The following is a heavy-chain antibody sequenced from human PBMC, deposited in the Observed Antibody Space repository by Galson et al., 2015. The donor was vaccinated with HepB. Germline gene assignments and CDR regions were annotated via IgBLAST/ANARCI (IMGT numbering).Heavy chain of an antibody. CDR2: INVANGNT. D-gene: IGHD6-19*01. V-gene: IGHV1-3*01. J-gene: IGHJ4*02. CDR3: ARGGQQWLTDY. Sequence: SVKVSCKASGYTFTNYAMLWVRQAPGQRLEWMGWINVANGNTEYSQKFQGRVTITRDTSASTAYMELSSLRSEDTAVYYCARGGQQWLTDYWGQGTLVTVSS. CDR1: GYTFTNYA.